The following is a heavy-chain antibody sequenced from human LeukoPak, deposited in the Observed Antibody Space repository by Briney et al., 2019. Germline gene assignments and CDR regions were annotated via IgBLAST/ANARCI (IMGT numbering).Heavy chain of an antibody. CDR2: ISSSSSYI. CDR3: ARAVTREKYITMVRGADAFDI. D-gene: IGHD3-10*01. Sequence: PGGSLRLSCAASGFTFSSYSMNWVRQAPGKGLEWVSSISSSSSYIYYADSVKGRFTISRDNAKNSLYLQMNSLRAEDTAVYYCARAVTREKYITMVRGADAFDIWGQGTMVTVSS. V-gene: IGHV3-21*01. J-gene: IGHJ3*02. CDR1: GFTFSSYS.